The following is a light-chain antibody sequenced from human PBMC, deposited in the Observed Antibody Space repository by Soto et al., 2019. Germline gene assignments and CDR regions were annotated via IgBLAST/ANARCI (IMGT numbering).Light chain of an antibody. J-gene: IGKJ4*01. CDR2: EVS. Sequence: IVMTQTPLSLSVTPEQSASISCRSSQTLLHSNGKSYLYWYLQKAGQAPQLLIYEVSKRFSGVPDRFSGSGAGTDFTLKISRVEAEDVGVYYCLQSLQFPLTFGGGTKVEIK. CDR1: QTLLHSNGKSY. V-gene: IGKV2D-29*01. CDR3: LQSLQFPLT.